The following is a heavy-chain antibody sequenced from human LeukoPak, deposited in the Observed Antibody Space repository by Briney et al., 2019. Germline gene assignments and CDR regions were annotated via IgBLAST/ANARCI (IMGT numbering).Heavy chain of an antibody. CDR3: ARDMTTVTTGDY. V-gene: IGHV3-66*01. D-gene: IGHD4-17*01. J-gene: IGHJ4*02. Sequence: GGSLRLSCAASGFTVSSNYMSWVRQAPGKGLEWVSVIYSGGSTYYADSVKGRFTISRDNSKNTLYLQLNSLGAEDTAVYYCARDMTTVTTGDYWGQGTLVTVSS. CDR1: GFTVSSNY. CDR2: IYSGGST.